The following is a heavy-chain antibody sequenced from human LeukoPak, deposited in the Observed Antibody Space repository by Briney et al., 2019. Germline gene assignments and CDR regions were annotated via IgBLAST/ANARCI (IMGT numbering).Heavy chain of an antibody. D-gene: IGHD3-22*01. CDR1: GFTFSSYG. V-gene: IGHV3-33*01. J-gene: IGHJ3*02. CDR3: AREKYYYDSSGYLGDAFDI. CDR2: IWYDGSNK. Sequence: PGRSLRLSCAASGFTFSSYGMHWVRHAPGKGLEWVAVIWYDGSNKYYADSVKGRFTISRDNSKNTLYLQMNSLRADDTAVYYCAREKYYYDSSGYLGDAFDIWGQGTMVTVSS.